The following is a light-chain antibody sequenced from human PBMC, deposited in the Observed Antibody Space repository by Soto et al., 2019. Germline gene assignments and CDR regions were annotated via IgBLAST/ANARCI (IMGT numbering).Light chain of an antibody. CDR1: NIGSYS. CDR3: QVWDANSLHVV. J-gene: IGLJ2*01. V-gene: IGLV3-21*02. Sequence: SYELTQPPSVSAAPGQTTSITCGGNNIGSYSVHWYQQKPGQAPVLVAYENTDRPSGIPERFSGSNSGNTATLTIRRVEVGDEADYYCQVWDANSLHVVFGGGTKLTVL. CDR2: ENT.